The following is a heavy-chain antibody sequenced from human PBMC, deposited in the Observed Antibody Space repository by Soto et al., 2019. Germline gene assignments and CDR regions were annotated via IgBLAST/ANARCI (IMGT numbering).Heavy chain of an antibody. D-gene: IGHD2-8*01. CDR3: ARTPCSMMVYAIAQ. Sequence: SETLSLTCTVSGDSISDYYWNWIRQPPGKGLEWIGYVYYIGSPSYNPSLKSRVTMSVDTSKNQISLKLSSVTAADTAVYYCARTPCSMMVYAIAQWGQGTLVTVSS. V-gene: IGHV4-59*01. CDR1: GDSISDYY. CDR2: VYYIGSP. J-gene: IGHJ4*02.